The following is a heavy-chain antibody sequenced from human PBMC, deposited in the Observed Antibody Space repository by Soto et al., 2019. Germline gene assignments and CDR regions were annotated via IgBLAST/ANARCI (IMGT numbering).Heavy chain of an antibody. CDR3: ARDDRRDRGYESSGYSLFDY. J-gene: IGHJ4*02. D-gene: IGHD3-22*01. CDR2: ISYDGSNK. CDR1: GFTFSSYA. V-gene: IGHV3-30-3*01. Sequence: QVQLVESGGGVVQPGRSLRLSCAASGFTFSSYAMHWVRQAPGKGLEWVAVISYDGSNKYYADSVKSRFTISRDNSKNTLYLQMNRLRADDTAVYYWARDDRRDRGYESSGYSLFDYWGQGTLVTVSS.